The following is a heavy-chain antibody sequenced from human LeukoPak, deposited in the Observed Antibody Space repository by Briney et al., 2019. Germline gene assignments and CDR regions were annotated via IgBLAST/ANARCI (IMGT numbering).Heavy chain of an antibody. D-gene: IGHD1-14*01. V-gene: IGHV1-2*02. CDR1: GYTFTDYY. CDR2: INPNSGGT. CDR3: AINRRSFDI. Sequence: ASVKLSCKASGYTFTDYYMHWVRQAPGQGLEWMGWINPNSGGTIYAQKFQGRVTMTRDTSISTAYLELSSLRSDDAAVYYCAINRRSFDIWGQGTMVTVSS. J-gene: IGHJ3*02.